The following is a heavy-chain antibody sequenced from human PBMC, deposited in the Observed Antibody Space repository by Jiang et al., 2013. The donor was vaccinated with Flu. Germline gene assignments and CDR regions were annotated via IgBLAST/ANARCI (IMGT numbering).Heavy chain of an antibody. J-gene: IGHJ6*02. V-gene: IGHV4-59*01. CDR2: IYYSGST. CDR1: GGSISSYY. CDR3: ARVVVVVAATPYYYGMDV. D-gene: IGHD2-15*01. Sequence: PGLVKPSETLSLTCTVSGGSISSYYWSWIRQPPGKGLEWIGYIYYSGSTNYNPSLKSRVTISVDTSKNQFSLKLSSVTAADTAVYYCARVVVVVAATPYYYGMDVWGQGTTVTVSS.